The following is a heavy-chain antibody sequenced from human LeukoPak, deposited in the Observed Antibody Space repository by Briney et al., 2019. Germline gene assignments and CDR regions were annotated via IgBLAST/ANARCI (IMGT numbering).Heavy chain of an antibody. J-gene: IGHJ4*02. Sequence: PGGSLRLSCAASGFTFSSYAMSWVRQAPGKGLEWVSAISGSGGSTYYADSVKGRFTISRDNSKNTLYLQMNSLRAEDTAVYYCAKEPEDYYGSGGSPYYFDYWGQGTLVTVSS. CDR3: AKEPEDYYGSGGSPYYFDY. CDR2: ISGSGGST. D-gene: IGHD3-10*01. CDR1: GFTFSSYA. V-gene: IGHV3-23*01.